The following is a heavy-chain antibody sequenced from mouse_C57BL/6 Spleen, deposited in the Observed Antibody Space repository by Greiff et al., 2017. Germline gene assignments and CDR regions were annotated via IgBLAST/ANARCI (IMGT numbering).Heavy chain of an antibody. D-gene: IGHD2-2*01. CDR2: LLPGSGST. J-gene: IGHJ4*01. CDR1: GYTFTGYW. V-gene: IGHV1-9*01. Sequence: VNVVESGAELMKPGASVKLSCKATGYTFTGYWIEWVKQRPGHGLEWIGELLPGSGSTNYNEKFKGKATFTADTSSNTAYMQLSSLTTEDAAIYYCARRGYGYFYAMDYWGQGTSVTVSS. CDR3: ARRGYGYFYAMDY.